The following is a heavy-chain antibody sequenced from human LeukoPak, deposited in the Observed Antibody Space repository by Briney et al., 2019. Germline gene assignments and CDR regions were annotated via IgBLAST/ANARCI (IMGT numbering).Heavy chain of an antibody. J-gene: IGHJ5*02. CDR2: MNPNSGNT. CDR3: ARDSYSGITTWFDP. Sequence: ASVKVSRKASGYTFTSYDINWVRQATGQGLEWMGWMNPNSGNTGYAQKFQGRVTMTRNTSISTAYMELSSLRSEDTAVYYCARDSYSGITTWFDPWGQGTLVTVSS. D-gene: IGHD1-26*01. V-gene: IGHV1-8*01. CDR1: GYTFTSYD.